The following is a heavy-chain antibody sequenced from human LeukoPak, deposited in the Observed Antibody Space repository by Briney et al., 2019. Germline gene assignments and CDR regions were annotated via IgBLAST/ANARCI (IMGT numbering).Heavy chain of an antibody. CDR3: ARRGAVAGKTFDY. J-gene: IGHJ4*02. V-gene: IGHV4-39*01. Sequence: SETLPLTCTVSGGSISSSSYYWGWIRQPPGKGLEWIGIIYYNGNTYYNPSLKSRVTISVDTSKNQFSLKLSSVTAAETAVYYCARRGAVAGKTFDYWGQGTLVTVSS. CDR1: GGSISSSSYY. D-gene: IGHD6-19*01. CDR2: IYYNGNT.